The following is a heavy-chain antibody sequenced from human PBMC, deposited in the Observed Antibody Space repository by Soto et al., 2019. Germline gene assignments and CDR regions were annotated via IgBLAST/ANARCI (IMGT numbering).Heavy chain of an antibody. CDR2: IYHSGST. V-gene: IGHV4-4*02. D-gene: IGHD1-1*01. J-gene: IGHJ6*02. Sequence: SETLSLTCAVSGGSISSSSWWSWVRQPPGKGLEWIGEIYHSGSTNYNPSLKSRVTISVDKSKNQFSLKLSSVTAADTAVYYCARDRDWNHYYGMDVWGQGTTVTVSS. CDR3: ARDRDWNHYYGMDV. CDR1: GGSISSSSW.